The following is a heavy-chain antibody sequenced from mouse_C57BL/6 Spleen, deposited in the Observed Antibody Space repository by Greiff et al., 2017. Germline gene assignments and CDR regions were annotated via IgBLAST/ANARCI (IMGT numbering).Heavy chain of an antibody. D-gene: IGHD4-1*01. V-gene: IGHV1-50*01. CDR1: GYTFTSYW. Sequence: QVQLQQPGAELVKPGASVKLSCKASGYTFTSYWMQWVKQRPGQGLEWIGEIDPSDSYTNYNQKFKGKATLTVDTSSSTAYMQLSSLTSEDSAVYDCARGELGHFDDWGQGATLTAAS. CDR3: ARGELGHFDD. CDR2: IDPSDSYT. J-gene: IGHJ2*01.